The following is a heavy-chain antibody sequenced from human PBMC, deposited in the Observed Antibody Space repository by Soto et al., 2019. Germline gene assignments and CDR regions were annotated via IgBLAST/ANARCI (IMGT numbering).Heavy chain of an antibody. D-gene: IGHD2-15*01. CDR3: ARGRKPTRYCSGGSCYGRYYMDV. CDR1: GYTFTSYG. J-gene: IGHJ6*03. CDR2: MNPNSGNT. V-gene: IGHV1-8*01. Sequence: GASVKVSCKASGYTFTSYGINWVRQATGQGLEWMGWMNPNSGNTGYAQKFQGRVTMTRNTSISTAYMELSSLRSEDTAVYYCARGRKPTRYCSGGSCYGRYYMDVWGKGTTVTVSS.